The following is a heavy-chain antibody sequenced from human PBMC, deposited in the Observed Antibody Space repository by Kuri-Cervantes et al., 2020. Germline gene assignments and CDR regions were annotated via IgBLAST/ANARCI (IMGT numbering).Heavy chain of an antibody. CDR2: IDWDDDK. D-gene: IGHD3/OR15-3a*01. CDR3: AHLGTGYYGPAQYNWFDP. V-gene: IGHV2-70*12. Sequence: SGPTLVKPTQTLTLTCTFSGFSLSTTGMCVSWVRQPPGKALEWLALIDWDDDKYYSTSLKSRLTITKDTSKNQVVLTVTNMDPVDTATYHCAHLGTGYYGPAQYNWFDPWGQGTLVTVSS. J-gene: IGHJ5*02. CDR1: GFSLSTTGMC.